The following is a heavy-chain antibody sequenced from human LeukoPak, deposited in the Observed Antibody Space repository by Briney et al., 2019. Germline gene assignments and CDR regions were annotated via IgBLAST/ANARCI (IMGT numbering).Heavy chain of an antibody. Sequence: GGSLRLSCAASGFTFSPYSMNWVRQAPGKGLEWVSSISGSSLYIYYADSVKGRFTISRDNSKNTLYLQMNSLRGEDTAVYYCAKGAGGGQVDWFDPWGQGTLVTVSS. V-gene: IGHV3-21*04. J-gene: IGHJ5*02. D-gene: IGHD2-15*01. CDR1: GFTFSPYS. CDR3: AKGAGGGQVDWFDP. CDR2: ISGSSLYI.